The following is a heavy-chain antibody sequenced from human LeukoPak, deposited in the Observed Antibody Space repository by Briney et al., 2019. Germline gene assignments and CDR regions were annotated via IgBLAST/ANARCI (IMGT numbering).Heavy chain of an antibody. CDR2: IGTAGDT. V-gene: IGHV3-13*04. J-gene: IGHJ6*02. CDR3: AREGGGSGFYYYGMDV. D-gene: IGHD2-15*01. CDR1: GFTFSSYW. Sequence: GGSLRLSCAASGFTFSSYWMHWVRQATGKGLEWVSAIGTAGDTYYPGSVKGRFTISRENAKNSLYLQMNSLRAGDTAVYYCAREGGGSGFYYYGMDVWGQGTTVTVSS.